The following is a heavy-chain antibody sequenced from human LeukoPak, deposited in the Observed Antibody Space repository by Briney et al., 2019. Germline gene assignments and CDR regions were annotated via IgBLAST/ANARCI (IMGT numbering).Heavy chain of an antibody. CDR3: ARDLVRGVISSYCYYGMDV. J-gene: IGHJ6*02. CDR2: INPSGGST. CDR1: GYTFTSYY. D-gene: IGHD3-10*01. Sequence: ASVKVSCKASGYTFTSYYMHWVRQAPGQGLEWMGIINPSGGSTSYAQKFQGRVTMTRDTSTSTVYMELSSLRSEDTAVYYCARDLVRGVISSYCYYGMDVWGQGTTVTVSS. V-gene: IGHV1-46*01.